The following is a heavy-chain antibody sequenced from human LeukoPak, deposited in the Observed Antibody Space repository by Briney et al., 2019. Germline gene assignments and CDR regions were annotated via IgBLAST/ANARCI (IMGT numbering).Heavy chain of an antibody. CDR1: GYTFTSYG. CDR3: ARDEDCSSTSCYGSSGY. CDR2: ISAYNGNT. V-gene: IGHV1-18*01. D-gene: IGHD2-2*01. J-gene: IGHJ4*02. Sequence: ASVKVSCKAPGYTFTSYGISWVRQAPGQGLEWMGWISAYNGNTNYAQKLQGRVTMTTDTSTSTAYMELRSLRSDDTAVYYCARDEDCSSTSCYGSSGYWGQGTLVTVSS.